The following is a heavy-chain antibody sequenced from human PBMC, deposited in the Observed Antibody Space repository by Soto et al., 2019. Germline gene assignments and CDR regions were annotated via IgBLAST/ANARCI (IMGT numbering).Heavy chain of an antibody. CDR2: INSEGSST. CDR1: GFTFSSYW. J-gene: IGHJ3*02. Sequence: EVQLVESGGGLVQPGGSLRLSCAASGFTFSSYWMHWVRQAPGKGLVWVSRINSEGSSTSYADSVKGRFTISRDNAKNTLYLQMNSLRAEGMAVYYCARDLRPYYDSSGYYYDSYAFDIWGQGTMVTVSS. V-gene: IGHV3-74*01. CDR3: ARDLRPYYDSSGYYYDSYAFDI. D-gene: IGHD3-22*01.